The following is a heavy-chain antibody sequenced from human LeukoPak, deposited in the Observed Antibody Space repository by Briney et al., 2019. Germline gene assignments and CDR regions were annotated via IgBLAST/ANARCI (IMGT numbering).Heavy chain of an antibody. V-gene: IGHV1-46*01. CDR1: GYTFTSNY. CDR2: ISPSGGST. Sequence: ASVKVSCKAFGYTFTSNYMHWVRQAPGQGPEWMGVISPSGGSTTYAQKFQGRVTLTRDMSISTAYLQWSSLKASDTAMYYCARPLSGYWLDYWGQGTLVTVSS. CDR3: ARPLSGYWLDY. J-gene: IGHJ4*02. D-gene: IGHD3-9*01.